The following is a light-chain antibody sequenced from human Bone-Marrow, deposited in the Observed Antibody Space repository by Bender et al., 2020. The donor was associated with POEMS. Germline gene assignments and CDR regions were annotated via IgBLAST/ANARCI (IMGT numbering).Light chain of an antibody. V-gene: IGLV2-8*01. CDR3: SSYGGNNNLV. CDR2: DVS. CDR1: SSDVGGYNY. J-gene: IGLJ3*02. Sequence: QSALTQPPSASGSPGQSVTISCTGTSSDVGGYNYVSWYQQHPGKAPKLMICDVSKRPSGVPDRFSGSKSGNTASLTVSGLQAEDEADYYCSSYGGNNNLVFGGGTKLTVL.